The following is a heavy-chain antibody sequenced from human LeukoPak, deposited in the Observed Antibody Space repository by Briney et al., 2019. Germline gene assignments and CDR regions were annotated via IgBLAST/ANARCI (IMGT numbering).Heavy chain of an antibody. D-gene: IGHD3-10*01. CDR3: ARGRVTMVRGVNSFNFDP. J-gene: IGHJ5*02. CDR2: ISAYNGKT. Sequence: GASVKVSCKASGYSFTSYGLNWVRQAPGQGLEWMGWISAYNGKTFYAEKFQGRVTMTRNTSISTAYMELSSLRSEDTAVYYCARGRVTMVRGVNSFNFDPWGQGTLVTVSS. V-gene: IGHV1-8*02. CDR1: GYSFTSYG.